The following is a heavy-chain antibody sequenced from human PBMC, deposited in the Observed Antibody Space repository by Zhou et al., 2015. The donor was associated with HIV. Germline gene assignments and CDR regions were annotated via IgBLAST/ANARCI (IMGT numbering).Heavy chain of an antibody. CDR3: ARGSLVSSGLGESRYYGMDV. CDR2: IIPIFGTA. CDR1: GGTFSSYA. J-gene: IGHJ6*02. Sequence: QVQLMQSGAEVKKPGSSVKVSCKASGGTFSSYAISWVRQAPGQGLEWMGGIIPIFGTANYAQKFQGRVTITADESTSTAYMELSSLRSEDTAVYYCARGSLVSSGLGESRYYGMDVWGQGTTVTVSS. V-gene: IGHV1-69*12. D-gene: IGHD3-16*01.